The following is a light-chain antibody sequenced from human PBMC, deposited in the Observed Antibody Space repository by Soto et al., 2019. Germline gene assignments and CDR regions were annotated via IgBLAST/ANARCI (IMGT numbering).Light chain of an antibody. Sequence: EIVLTQSPATLSLSPGEGATLSCRASQSVGSNLAWYQQKPGQAPRLLIYDASNRATGIPARFSGSGSGTDFTLTISSLEPQDFAFYYCKQRSNWPPIFTFGPGTKVDIK. J-gene: IGKJ3*01. CDR3: KQRSNWPPIFT. CDR1: QSVGSN. V-gene: IGKV3-11*01. CDR2: DAS.